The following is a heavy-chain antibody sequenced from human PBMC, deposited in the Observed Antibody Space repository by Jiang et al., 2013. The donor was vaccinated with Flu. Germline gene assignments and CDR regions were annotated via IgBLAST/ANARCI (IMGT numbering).Heavy chain of an antibody. J-gene: IGHJ3*02. Sequence: KPTQTLTLTCTFSGFSLSTSGVGVGWIRQPPGKALEWLALIYWNDDKRYSPSLKSRLTITKDTSKNQVVLTMTNMDPVDTATYYCAHSAYYYDSSGYGWDDAFDIWGQGTMVTVSS. D-gene: IGHD3-22*01. CDR2: IYWNDDK. CDR1: GFSLSTSGVG. V-gene: IGHV2-5*01. CDR3: AHSAYYYDSSGYGWDDAFDI.